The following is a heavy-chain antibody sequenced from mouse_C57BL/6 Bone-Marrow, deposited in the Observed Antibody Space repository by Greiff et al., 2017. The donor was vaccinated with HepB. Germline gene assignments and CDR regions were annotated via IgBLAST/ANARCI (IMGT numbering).Heavy chain of an antibody. V-gene: IGHV1-15*01. J-gene: IGHJ3*01. D-gene: IGHD2-3*01. Sequence: VQLVESGAELVRPGASVTLSCKASGYTFTDYEMHWVKQTPVHGLEWIGAIDPETGGTAYNQKFKGKAILTADKSSSTAYMELRSLTSEDSAVYYCTIIYDGFWFAYWGQGTLVTVSA. CDR2: IDPETGGT. CDR1: GYTFTDYE. CDR3: TIIYDGFWFAY.